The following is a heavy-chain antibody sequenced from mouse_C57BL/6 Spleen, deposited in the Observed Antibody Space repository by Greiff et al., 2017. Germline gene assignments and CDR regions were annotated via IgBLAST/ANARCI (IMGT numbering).Heavy chain of an antibody. J-gene: IGHJ4*01. CDR2: IYPGSGNT. CDR1: GYTFTDYY. D-gene: IGHD1-1*01. Sequence: VQLQQSGAELVRPGASVTLSCKASGYTFTDYYINWVKQRPGQGLEWIARIYPGSGNTYYNEKFKGKATLTAEKSSSTAYMQLSSLTSEDSAVYFCARSSYYYGSSYAMDYWGQGTSVTVSS. CDR3: ARSSYYYGSSYAMDY. V-gene: IGHV1-76*01.